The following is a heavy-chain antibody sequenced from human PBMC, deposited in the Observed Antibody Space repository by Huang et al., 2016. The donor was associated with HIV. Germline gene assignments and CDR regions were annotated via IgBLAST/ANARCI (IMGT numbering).Heavy chain of an antibody. CDR2: IKHAGVT. CDR1: GGSFSGYF. D-gene: IGHD3-16*01. V-gene: IGHV4-34*02. Sequence: QVQLEQWGAGLLKPSETLSLTCAVYGGSFSGYFWNWIRQSPGKGLEWIEKIKHAGVTDYNPSLKSRATISVDTSKSQFSLKVTSVTAADTAIYYCAREIMISFGGPFDSWGHGNLVTVSS. CDR3: AREIMISFGGPFDS. J-gene: IGHJ5*01.